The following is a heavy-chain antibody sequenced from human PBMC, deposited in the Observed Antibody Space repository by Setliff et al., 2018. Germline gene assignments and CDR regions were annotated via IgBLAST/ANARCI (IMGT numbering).Heavy chain of an antibody. CDR2: ISYDGINK. CDR3: TRGGFGDLWWIFDL. J-gene: IGHJ2*01. V-gene: IGHV3-30*07. CDR1: GFSFSNYA. D-gene: IGHD3-10*01. Sequence: GGSLRLSCAASGFSFSNYAMHWVRQAPGKGLEWVAVISYDGINKYYADSMKGRFTISRDNSKKSLYLQMNSLNAGDTAVYYCTRGGFGDLWWIFDLWGRGSLVTAPQ.